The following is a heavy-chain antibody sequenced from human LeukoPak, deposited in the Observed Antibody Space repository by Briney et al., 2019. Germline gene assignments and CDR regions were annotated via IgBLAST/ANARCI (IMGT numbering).Heavy chain of an antibody. CDR1: GGSFSGYY. V-gene: IGHV4-34*01. CDR3: ARVGTRPISR. CDR2: INHSGST. Sequence: PSETLSLTCAVYGGSFSGYYWSWIRQPPGKGLEWIGEINHSGSTNYNPSLKSRVTISVDTSKNQFPLKLSSVTAADTAVYYCARVGTRPISRWGQGTLVTVSS. J-gene: IGHJ4*02. D-gene: IGHD3-10*01.